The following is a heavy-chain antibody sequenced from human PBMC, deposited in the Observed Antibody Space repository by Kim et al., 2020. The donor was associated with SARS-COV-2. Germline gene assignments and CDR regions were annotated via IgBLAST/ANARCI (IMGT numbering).Heavy chain of an antibody. D-gene: IGHD4-17*01. CDR3: ARVTVSNSYYYYYYMDV. V-gene: IGHV4-59*01. CDR1: GGSISSYY. Sequence: SETLSLTCTVSGGSISSYYWSWIRQPPGKGLEWIGYIYYSGSTNYNPSLKSRVTISVDTSKNQFSLKLSSVTAADTAVYYCARVTVSNSYYYYYYMDVWGKGTTVTVSS. CDR2: IYYSGST. J-gene: IGHJ6*03.